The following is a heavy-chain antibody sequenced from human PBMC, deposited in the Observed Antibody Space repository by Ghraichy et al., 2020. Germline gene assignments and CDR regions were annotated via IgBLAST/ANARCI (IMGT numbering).Heavy chain of an antibody. CDR2: FYYTGST. Sequence: SETLSLTCTVSGGSINNRDYFCGWVRQPPGKGLEWIGTFYYTGSTYYNSSLESRVTISLDKSKNQFSLKLIFVTAADTSVYYCARQLYYYDSRGGGGAFDVWGQGTMVTVSS. J-gene: IGHJ3*01. D-gene: IGHD3-22*01. V-gene: IGHV4-39*01. CDR1: GGSINNRDYF. CDR3: ARQLYYYDSRGGGGAFDV.